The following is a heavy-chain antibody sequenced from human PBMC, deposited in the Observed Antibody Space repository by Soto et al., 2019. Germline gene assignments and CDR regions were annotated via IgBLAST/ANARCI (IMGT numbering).Heavy chain of an antibody. D-gene: IGHD3-22*01. CDR1: GGSISSGDYY. V-gene: IGHV4-30-4*01. Sequence: TSETLSLTCTVSGGSISSGDYYWSWIRQPPGKGLEWIGYIYYSGSTYYNPSLKSRVTISVDTSKNQFSLKLSSVTAADTAVYYCAREALYYDSSGYLVPNDYWGQGTLVTVSS. CDR2: IYYSGST. CDR3: AREALYYDSSGYLVPNDY. J-gene: IGHJ4*02.